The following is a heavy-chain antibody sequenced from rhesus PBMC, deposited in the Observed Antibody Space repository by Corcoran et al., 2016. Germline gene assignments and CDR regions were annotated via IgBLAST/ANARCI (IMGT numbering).Heavy chain of an antibody. CDR1: GYTFTDYY. J-gene: IGHJ2*01. V-gene: IGHV1-111*02. Sequence: EVQLVQSGAEVKKPGASVKISCKASGYTFTDYYLHWVRQAPGKGLEGMGRVDPKDGEAIHEQKFQERVTITEDTSTDTAYMELSSLRSEDTAVYYCATDQGGRTTGGKSIWYFDLWGPGTPITISS. CDR3: ATDQGGRTTGGKSIWYFDL. CDR2: VDPKDGEA. D-gene: IGHD1-44*01.